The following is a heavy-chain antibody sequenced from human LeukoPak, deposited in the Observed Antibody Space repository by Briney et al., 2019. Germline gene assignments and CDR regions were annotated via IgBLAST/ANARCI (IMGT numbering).Heavy chain of an antibody. CDR1: GGSLSSSSYY. CDR2: IYYSGST. J-gene: IGHJ6*03. CDR3: ARALHHYCSSTSCRYYYYYYMDV. Sequence: SETLSLTCTVSGGSLSSSSYYWGWIRQPPGKGLEWIGSIYYSGSTYYNPSLKSRVTISVDTSKNQFSLKLSSVTAADTAVYYCARALHHYCSSTSCRYYYYYYMDVWGKGTTVTVSS. D-gene: IGHD2-2*01. V-gene: IGHV4-39*07.